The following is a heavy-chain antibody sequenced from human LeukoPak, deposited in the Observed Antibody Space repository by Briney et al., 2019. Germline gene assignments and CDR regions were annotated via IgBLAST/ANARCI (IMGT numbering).Heavy chain of an antibody. CDR1: GFTFSSYW. V-gene: IGHV3-7*01. Sequence: GGSLRLSCAASGFTFSSYWMSWVRQAPGKGLEWVANIKQDGSEKYYVDSVKGRFTISRDNAKNSLYPQMNSLRAEDTAVYYCARSPGGPFYDSSGYFFWPLYYYYGMDVWGQGTTVTVSS. CDR3: ARSPGGPFYDSSGYFFWPLYYYYGMDV. J-gene: IGHJ6*02. D-gene: IGHD3-22*01. CDR2: IKQDGSEK.